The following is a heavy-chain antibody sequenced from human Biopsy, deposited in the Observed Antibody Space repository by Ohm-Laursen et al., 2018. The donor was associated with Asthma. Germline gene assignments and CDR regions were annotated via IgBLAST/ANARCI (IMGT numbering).Heavy chain of an antibody. CDR3: ARAVDYSHYYGIDV. CDR1: GYTFNSAG. V-gene: IGHV1-18*01. CDR2: VSVYNGST. Sequence: ATVKISCKTSGYTFNSAGITWVRQAPGQGLEWMGWVSVYNGSTKVAQKLQDRVTMITDTSTSTAYMELRSLRSDDTAVYFCARAVDYSHYYGIDVWGQGTTVTVS. J-gene: IGHJ6*02. D-gene: IGHD3-10*01.